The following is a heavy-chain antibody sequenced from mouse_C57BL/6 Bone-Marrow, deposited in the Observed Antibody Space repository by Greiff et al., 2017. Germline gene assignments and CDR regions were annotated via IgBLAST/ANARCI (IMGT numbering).Heavy chain of an antibody. Sequence: QVQLKESGPELVKPGASVKISCKASGYAFSSSWMNWVKQRPGKGLEWIGPIYPGDGDTNYPGKFKGKATLTADTSSSTAYMQLSSLTSEDSAIYFCARRGDYDPAGVAYWGQGTLVTVTA. CDR2: IYPGDGDT. CDR1: GYAFSSSW. J-gene: IGHJ3*01. D-gene: IGHD2-4*01. V-gene: IGHV1-82*01. CDR3: ARRGDYDPAGVAY.